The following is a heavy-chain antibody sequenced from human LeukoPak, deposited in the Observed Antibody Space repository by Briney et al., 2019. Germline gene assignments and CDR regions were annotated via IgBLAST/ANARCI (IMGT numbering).Heavy chain of an antibody. J-gene: IGHJ4*02. CDR2: IRQDGSDK. V-gene: IGHV3-7*01. D-gene: IGHD2-15*01. CDR3: ARDRDCGDGGCYPHFDY. Sequence: PGGSLRLSCAASGFTFSSNWMSWVRQAPGKGLEWVANIRQDGSDKYYMDSVKGRFTISRDNAKNSLSLQMNSLRVEGTAVYYCARDRDCGDGGCYPHFDYWGQGVRVTVSS. CDR1: GFTFSSNW.